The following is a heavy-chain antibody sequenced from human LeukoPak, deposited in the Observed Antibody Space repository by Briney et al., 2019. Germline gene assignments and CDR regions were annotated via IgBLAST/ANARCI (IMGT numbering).Heavy chain of an antibody. CDR3: AKRMVRGVIRYFDY. V-gene: IGHV3-23*01. J-gene: IGHJ4*02. CDR2: ISGSGGST. CDR1: GFTFSYYW. D-gene: IGHD3-10*01. Sequence: GGSLRLSCAASGFTFSYYWMSWVRQAPGKGLEWVSAISGSGGSTYYADSVKGRFTISRDNSKNTLYLQMNSLRAEDTAVYYCAKRMVRGVIRYFDYWGQGTLVTVSS.